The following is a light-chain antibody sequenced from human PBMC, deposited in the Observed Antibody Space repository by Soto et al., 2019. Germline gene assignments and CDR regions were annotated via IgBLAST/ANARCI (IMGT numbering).Light chain of an antibody. CDR3: QQYDNLPRS. J-gene: IGKJ2*01. Sequence: DIQMTQSPSSLSAVVGDRVTITCQASQDISNYLNWYQQKPGKAPKLLIYDASNLETGVPSRFSGSGSGTDFTFTISSLQPEDIATYYCQQYDNLPRSFGQGTKLEIK. CDR2: DAS. V-gene: IGKV1-33*01. CDR1: QDISNY.